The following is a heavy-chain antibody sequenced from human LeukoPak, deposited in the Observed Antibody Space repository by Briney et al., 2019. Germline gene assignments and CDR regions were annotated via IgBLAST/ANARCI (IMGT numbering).Heavy chain of an antibody. V-gene: IGHV3-21*01. J-gene: IGHJ5*02. CDR2: ISSSSSYI. D-gene: IGHD3-22*01. CDR3: ARGITTTFDP. Sequence: GGSLRLSCAASGFTFSSYSMNWVRQAPGKGLEWVSSISSSSSYIYYADSVKGRFTISRDNAENSLYLQMNSLRAEDTAVYYCARGITTTFDPWGQGTLVTVSS. CDR1: GFTFSSYS.